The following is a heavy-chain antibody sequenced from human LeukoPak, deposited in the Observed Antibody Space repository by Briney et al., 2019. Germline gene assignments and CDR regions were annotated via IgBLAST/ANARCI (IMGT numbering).Heavy chain of an antibody. CDR3: ARRAGAYSHPYDY. Sequence: PGGSLRLSCAASGFTFSSYAMSWVRQAPGKGLEWVSAISGSGGSTYYADSVKGRFTISRDNSKNTLYLQMHSLRVEDTAVYYCARRAGAYSHPYDYWGQGTLVTVSS. J-gene: IGHJ4*02. CDR2: ISGSGGST. D-gene: IGHD4/OR15-4a*01. CDR1: GFTFSSYA. V-gene: IGHV3-23*01.